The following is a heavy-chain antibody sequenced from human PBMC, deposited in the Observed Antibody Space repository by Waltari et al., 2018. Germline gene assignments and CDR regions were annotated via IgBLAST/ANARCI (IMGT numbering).Heavy chain of an antibody. CDR3: AAGWNAFDI. V-gene: IGHV1-69*08. CDR1: GGTFSSYA. Sequence: QVQLVQSGAEVKKPGSSVKVSCKASGGTFSSYAISWVRQAPGQGLEWIGRIISIFGTANYEQKFQDRVTITADNSTSTAYNELSSLRSENTALYYCAAGWNAFDIWGQGTMVTVSS. D-gene: IGHD2-15*01. CDR2: IISIFGTA. J-gene: IGHJ3*02.